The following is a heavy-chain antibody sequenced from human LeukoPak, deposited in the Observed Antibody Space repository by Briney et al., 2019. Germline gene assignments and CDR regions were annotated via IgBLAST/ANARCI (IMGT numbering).Heavy chain of an antibody. Sequence: GESLKISCKGSGYSFTSYWIGWVRQMPGKGLEWMGIIYPGDSDTRYSPSFQGQVTISADKSISTAYLQWSSLKASDTAMYYCARRFFFKQKTAYDILTGYYDYFDYWGQGTLVTVSS. J-gene: IGHJ4*02. CDR2: IYPGDSDT. D-gene: IGHD3-9*01. CDR3: ARRFFFKQKTAYDILTGYYDYFDY. V-gene: IGHV5-51*01. CDR1: GYSFTSYW.